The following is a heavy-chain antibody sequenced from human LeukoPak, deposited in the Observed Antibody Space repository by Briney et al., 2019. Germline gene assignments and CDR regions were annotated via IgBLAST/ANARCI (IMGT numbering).Heavy chain of an antibody. J-gene: IGHJ1*01. CDR2: ISRSGGST. D-gene: IGHD3-22*01. CDR1: GFTFSNYA. V-gene: IGHV3-23*01. Sequence: GGSLRLSCAASGFTFSNYAMSWVRQAPGKGLEWVSAISRSGGSTYYADSVKGRFTISRDNAKNSLYLQMNSLRAEDTAVYYCATYSSLNRREFQYWGQGTLLTVSS. CDR3: ATYSSLNRREFQY.